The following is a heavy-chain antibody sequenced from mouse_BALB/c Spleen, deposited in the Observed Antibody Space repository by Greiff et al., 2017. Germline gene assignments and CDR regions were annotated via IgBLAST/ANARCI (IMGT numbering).Heavy chain of an antibody. J-gene: IGHJ3*01. CDR2: IHYSGST. CDR3: ANDYDGPAWFAY. V-gene: IGHV3-1*02. D-gene: IGHD2-4*01. Sequence: EVKLMESGPDLVKPSQSLSLTCTVTGYSITSGYSWHWIRQFPGNKLEWMGYIHYSGSTNYNPSLKSRISITRDTSKNQFFLQLNSVTTEDTATYYCANDYDGPAWFAYWGQGTLVTVSA. CDR1: GYSITSGYS.